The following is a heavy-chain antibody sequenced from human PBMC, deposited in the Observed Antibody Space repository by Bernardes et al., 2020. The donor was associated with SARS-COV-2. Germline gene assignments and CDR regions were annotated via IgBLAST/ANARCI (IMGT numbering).Heavy chain of an antibody. CDR1: GYTFIANF. Sequence: ASVKVSCKASGYTFIANFLHWVRQAPGQGLEWMGWVTPDSYATAYAQKFQGRVTMTRDTSTTTAYMELSRLTSDDTAIYYCVRATAGILLDYWGQGTLV. V-gene: IGHV1-2*02. J-gene: IGHJ4*02. D-gene: IGHD6-13*01. CDR3: VRATAGILLDY. CDR2: VTPDSYAT.